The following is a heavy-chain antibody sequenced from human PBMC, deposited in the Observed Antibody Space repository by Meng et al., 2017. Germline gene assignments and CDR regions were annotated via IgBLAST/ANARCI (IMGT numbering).Heavy chain of an antibody. CDR2: INPNSGGT. D-gene: IGHD5-12*01. Sequence: ASVKVSCKASGGTFSSYAISWVRQAPGQGLEWMGGINPNSGGTNYAQKFQGRVTMTRDTSISAAYMELSRLRSDDTAVYYCARDSGYERWGQGTLVTVSS. J-gene: IGHJ4*02. CDR1: GGTFSSYA. CDR3: ARDSGYER. V-gene: IGHV1-2*02.